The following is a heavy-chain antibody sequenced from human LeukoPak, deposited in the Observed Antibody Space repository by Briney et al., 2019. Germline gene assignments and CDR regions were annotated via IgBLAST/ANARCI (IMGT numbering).Heavy chain of an antibody. V-gene: IGHV4-39*07. Sequence: SETLSLTCSVSGDSISSSSYYWGWIRQPPGKGLEWIGSIFYSGTTYYNPSLKSRVTISVDTSKNQFSLKLSSVTAADTAVYYCARDWNSSSWPYYYYYYYMDVWGKGTTVTVSS. CDR2: IFYSGTT. CDR1: GDSISSSSYY. D-gene: IGHD6-13*01. J-gene: IGHJ6*03. CDR3: ARDWNSSSWPYYYYYYYMDV.